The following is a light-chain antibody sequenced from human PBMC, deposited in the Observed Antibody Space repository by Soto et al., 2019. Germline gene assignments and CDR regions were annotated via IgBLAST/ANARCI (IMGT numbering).Light chain of an antibody. Sequence: DIVMTQSPPSLPVTPGEPASISCRSSQSLLHSNGYNYVDWYLQKPGQSPQLVIYLGSNRASGVPDRRSGSGSGTEFTPNISRLEPEDLAVYYCQQYGSSRTFGQGTKVESK. CDR2: LGS. CDR1: QSLLHSNGYNY. J-gene: IGKJ1*01. V-gene: IGKV2-28*01. CDR3: QQYGSSRT.